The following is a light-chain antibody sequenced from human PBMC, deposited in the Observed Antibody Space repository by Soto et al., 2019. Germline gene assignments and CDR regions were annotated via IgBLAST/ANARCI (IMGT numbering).Light chain of an antibody. J-gene: IGKJ5*01. V-gene: IGKV3-11*01. CDR1: QSVSSY. CDR3: QQRSKWPLIA. Sequence: EIVLTQSPATLSLSPGERATLSCRASQSVSSYLAWYQQQPGQAPRLLIYDASNRATGIPARFSGSGSGTDFTLTISSLEPEDFAVYYCQQRSKWPLIAFGQGTRLEIK. CDR2: DAS.